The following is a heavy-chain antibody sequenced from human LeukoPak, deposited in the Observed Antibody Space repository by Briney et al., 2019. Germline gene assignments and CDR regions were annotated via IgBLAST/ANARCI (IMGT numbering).Heavy chain of an antibody. CDR2: ISSRGHTI. D-gene: IGHD6-13*01. CDR1: GFTLSDYY. J-gene: IGHJ3*02. Sequence: GGSLRLSCAASGFTLSDYYVSWIRQAPGRGLEWVSYISSRGHTIYYAASVKGRFTISRDDAKNEVYLQMTGLRAEDTALYYCATEVEYSTNGFDTWGQGTMVTVSS. V-gene: IGHV3-11*04. CDR3: ATEVEYSTNGFDT.